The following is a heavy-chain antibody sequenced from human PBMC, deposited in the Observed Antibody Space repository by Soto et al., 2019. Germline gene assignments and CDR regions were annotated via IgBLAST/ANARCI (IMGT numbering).Heavy chain of an antibody. D-gene: IGHD6-19*01. CDR3: ATAYSSGSSPRYYYMHA. J-gene: IGHJ6*03. Sequence: GGSLRLSCAASGFTFSSYAMSWVRQAPGKGLEWVSAISGSGGSTYYADSVKGRFTISRDNSKNTLYLQMNSLRAEDTAVYYCATAYSSGSSPRYYYMHAWGKGPTVTVSS. CDR2: ISGSGGST. V-gene: IGHV3-23*01. CDR1: GFTFSSYA.